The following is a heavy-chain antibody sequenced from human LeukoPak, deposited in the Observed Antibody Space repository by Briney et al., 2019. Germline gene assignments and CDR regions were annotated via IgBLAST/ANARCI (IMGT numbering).Heavy chain of an antibody. CDR3: TTDLEYSGYVRIDY. CDR2: ISGSGGST. V-gene: IGHV3-23*01. CDR1: GFTFSSYA. J-gene: IGHJ4*02. D-gene: IGHD5-12*01. Sequence: GGSLRLSCAASGFTFSSYAMSWVRQAPGKGLEWVSAISGSGGSTYYADSVKGRFTISRDNSKNTLYLQMNSLRAEDTAVYYCTTDLEYSGYVRIDYWGQGTLVTVSS.